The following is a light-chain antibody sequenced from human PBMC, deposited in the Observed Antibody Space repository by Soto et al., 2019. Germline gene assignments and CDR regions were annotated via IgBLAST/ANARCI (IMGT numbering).Light chain of an antibody. CDR2: DHN. Sequence: SVLTQPPSVSAAPGKKVTFACSGSSSNIGNKYVSWYQQLPGTAPKLLIYDHNKRRSGIPDRSSGSDSGTTATLDIAGLQAGDDADSYLATWNSSLRAVVFCGGT. CDR1: SSNIGNKY. J-gene: IGLJ2*01. CDR3: ATWNSSLRAVV. V-gene: IGLV1-51*01.